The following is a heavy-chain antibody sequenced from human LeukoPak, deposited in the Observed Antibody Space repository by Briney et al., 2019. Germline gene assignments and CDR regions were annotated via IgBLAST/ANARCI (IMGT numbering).Heavy chain of an antibody. J-gene: IGHJ4*02. CDR1: GGSISSSSYY. Sequence: SETLSLTCTVSGGSISSSSYYWGWIRQPPGKGLEWIGYTYYGGSTNYNPSLKGRVTISRDTSKNQFSLKLTSVTAADTAVYYCARQQTYSSGWYYFDYWGQGTLVTVSS. V-gene: IGHV4-61*05. CDR3: ARQQTYSSGWYYFDY. D-gene: IGHD6-19*01. CDR2: TYYGGST.